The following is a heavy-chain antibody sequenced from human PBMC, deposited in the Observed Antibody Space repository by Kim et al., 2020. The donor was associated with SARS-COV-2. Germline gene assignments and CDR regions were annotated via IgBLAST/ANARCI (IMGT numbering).Heavy chain of an antibody. CDR2: LSYDGIAQ. J-gene: IGHJ4*02. V-gene: IGHV3-30-3*01. D-gene: IGHD2-21*01. CDR1: GFSMRTYA. Sequence: GGSLRLSCAASGFSMRTYALHWVRQAPGKGLEWVASLSYDGIAQYYAESVRGRFTISRDNSNNTLYLLMTSLRTDDTAVYYCARPDAFIPLLGFAKFWGQGTLVTVSS. CDR3: ARPDAFIPLLGFAKF.